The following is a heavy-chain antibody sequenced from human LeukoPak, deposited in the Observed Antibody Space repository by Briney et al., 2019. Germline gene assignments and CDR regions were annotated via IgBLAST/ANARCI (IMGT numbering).Heavy chain of an antibody. CDR2: IKQDGSEK. V-gene: IGHV3-7*01. J-gene: IGHJ4*02. Sequence: GGSLRLSCAASGFTFSSYWMSWVRQAPGKGLEWVANIKQDGSEKYYVDSVKGRFTISRDNAKNSLYLQVNSLRAEDTAVYYCARASGTVTTGQAAFDYWGQGTLVTVSS. CDR3: ARASGTVTTGQAAFDY. CDR1: GFTFSSYW. D-gene: IGHD4-11*01.